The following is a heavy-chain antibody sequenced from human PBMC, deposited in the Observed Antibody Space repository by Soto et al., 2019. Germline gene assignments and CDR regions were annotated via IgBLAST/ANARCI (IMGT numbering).Heavy chain of an antibody. CDR1: GGTFSSYA. V-gene: IGHV1-69*12. Sequence: QVQLVQSGAEVKKPGSSVKVSCKASGGTFSSYAISWVRQPPGQGLEWMGGIIPIFGTANYAQKFQGRVTITADESTSTAYVELGSLRSEDTAVEYCARGAVHSGYAYYYYYGMDVWGQGTTVTVSS. J-gene: IGHJ6*02. CDR2: IIPIFGTA. D-gene: IGHD5-12*01. CDR3: ARGAVHSGYAYYYYYGMDV.